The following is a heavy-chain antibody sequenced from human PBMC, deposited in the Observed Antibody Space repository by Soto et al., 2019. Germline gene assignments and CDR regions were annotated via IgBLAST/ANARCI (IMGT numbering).Heavy chain of an antibody. V-gene: IGHV1-18*01. CDR2: ISGYNGNT. D-gene: IGHD6-19*01. J-gene: IGHJ6*02. CDR1: GYTFSSYG. CDR3: AREGIGVYYYEGMDV. Sequence: QVQLEQSGAEVKKPGASVKVSCKASGYTFSSYGISWVRQAPGQGLEWMGWISGYNGNTNYELKFQDRVTMTTDTSTNTAYMELRSLRSDDTAVYYCAREGIGVYYYEGMDVWGQGTKVTVSS.